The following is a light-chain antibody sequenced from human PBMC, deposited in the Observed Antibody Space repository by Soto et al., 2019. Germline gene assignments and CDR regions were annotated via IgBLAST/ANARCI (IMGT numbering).Light chain of an antibody. CDR1: QSVSSSY. J-gene: IGKJ4*01. CDR2: GAS. CDR3: QKYGSSPLT. Sequence: EIVLTQSPGTLSLSPGERATLSCRASQSVSSSYLAWYQQKPGQTPRLLMYGASSRATGIPDRFSGSGSGTDFTLTIRRLEPEDFAVYSCQKYGSSPLTFGGGTKVEIK. V-gene: IGKV3-20*01.